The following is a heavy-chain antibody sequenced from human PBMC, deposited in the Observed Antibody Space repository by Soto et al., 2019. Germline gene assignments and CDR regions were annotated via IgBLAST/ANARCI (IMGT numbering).Heavy chain of an antibody. J-gene: IGHJ4*02. V-gene: IGHV1-69*13. CDR1: GGNFSSYA. Sequence: GASVKVSCKASGGNFSSYAISWVRQAPGQGLEWMGGIIPIFGTANYAQKFQGRVTITADESTSTDYMELSSLRSEDTAVYDCARSGLVTTWDYWGQGTMVTVSS. D-gene: IGHD4-4*01. CDR3: ARSGLVTTWDY. CDR2: IIPIFGTA.